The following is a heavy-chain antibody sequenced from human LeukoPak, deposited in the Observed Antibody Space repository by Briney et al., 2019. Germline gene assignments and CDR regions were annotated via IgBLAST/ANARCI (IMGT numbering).Heavy chain of an antibody. CDR3: ARHYGP. J-gene: IGHJ5*02. D-gene: IGHD3-16*01. CDR2: IYDSGST. V-gene: IGHV4-38-2*01. Sequence: PSGTLSLTCAVSGVSFRSYNYWSWVRQPPGKGLEWIGSIYDSGSTYYNPSLKSRVTISVDTSKNQFSLKLNSVTAADTAVYYCARHYGPWGQGTLVTVSS. CDR1: GVSFRSYNY.